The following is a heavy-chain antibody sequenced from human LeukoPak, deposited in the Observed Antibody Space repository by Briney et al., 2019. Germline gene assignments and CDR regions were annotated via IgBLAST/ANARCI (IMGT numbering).Heavy chain of an antibody. D-gene: IGHD1-26*01. J-gene: IGHJ4*02. Sequence: GESLKISCKGSGYSFTNYWIGWVRQMPGKGLKWMGIIYPGDSDSRYSPSFQGQVTISADKSISTAYLQWSSLKASDTAMYYCARRRDLYSGSYYPFDYWGQGTLVTVSS. CDR1: GYSFTNYW. CDR3: ARRRDLYSGSYYPFDY. CDR2: IYPGDSDS. V-gene: IGHV5-51*01.